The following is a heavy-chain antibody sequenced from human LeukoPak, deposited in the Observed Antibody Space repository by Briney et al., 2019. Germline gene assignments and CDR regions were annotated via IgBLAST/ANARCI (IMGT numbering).Heavy chain of an antibody. CDR2: ISDDGSRQ. J-gene: IGHJ4*02. V-gene: IGHV3-30-3*01. CDR1: GFTFSNYA. CDR3: VKDRTGTYTLDY. D-gene: IGHD3-10*01. Sequence: PGGSLRLSWAATGFTFSNYAIHSARQAPGKGREWLAFISDDGSRQQYADCGKGRFTISRDNSKNTLNLQMNSLRAEDTAVYYCVKDRTGTYTLDYWGQGTLVTVSS.